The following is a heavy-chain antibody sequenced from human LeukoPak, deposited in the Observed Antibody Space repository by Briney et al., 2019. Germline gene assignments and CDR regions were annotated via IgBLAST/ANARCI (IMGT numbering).Heavy chain of an antibody. CDR3: ARPFYDYVWGSYRFAY. D-gene: IGHD3-16*02. V-gene: IGHV1-2*02. Sequence: ASVKVSCKASGYTFIGYYMYWVRQAPGQGLEWMGWINPNSGGTNYAQKFQGRVTMTRDTSISTAYMELSRLRSDDTAVYYCARPFYDYVWGSYRFAYWGQGTLVTVSS. CDR2: INPNSGGT. J-gene: IGHJ4*02. CDR1: GYTFIGYY.